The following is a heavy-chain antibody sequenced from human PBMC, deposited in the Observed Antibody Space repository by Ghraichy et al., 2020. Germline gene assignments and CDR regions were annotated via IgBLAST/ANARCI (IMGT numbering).Heavy chain of an antibody. J-gene: IGHJ6*02. CDR1: GFTFTDYD. Sequence: GGSLRLSCAASGFTFTDYDINWVRQAPGKGLEWVSSISSGSDYIYYADSVKGRFTISRDNAKRSVYLQMKSLGAADTAIYYCARDLDVSHGLDVWGQGPTVTFSS. D-gene: IGHD1-1*01. CDR3: ARDLDVSHGLDV. V-gene: IGHV3-21*01. CDR2: ISSGSDYI.